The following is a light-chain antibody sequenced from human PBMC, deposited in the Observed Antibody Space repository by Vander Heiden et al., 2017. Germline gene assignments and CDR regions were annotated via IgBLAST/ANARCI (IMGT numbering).Light chain of an antibody. V-gene: IGKV3-15*01. CDR3: QQSDNWPYT. CDR1: QSVSSN. J-gene: IGKJ2*01. CDR2: GAS. Sequence: EIVLTQPPATLSVSPGERATLSCRASQSVSSNLAWYQQKPGQAPRLLIYGASTRATGFPARFSGSGSGTEFTLTISSLQSEDFAVYYCQQSDNWPYTFGQGTKLEIK.